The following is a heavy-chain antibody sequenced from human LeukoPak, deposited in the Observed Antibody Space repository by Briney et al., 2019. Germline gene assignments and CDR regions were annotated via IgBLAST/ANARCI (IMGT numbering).Heavy chain of an antibody. D-gene: IGHD6-19*01. Sequence: SETLSLTCAVYGGSFSGYYWNWIRQPPGEGLEWIGEINHGGSTNYNPSLKSRVTISVDTSKSQFSLDLTSVTAADTAVYYCARADRGWQYYFDYWGQGNLVTVSS. CDR2: INHGGST. CDR1: GGSFSGYY. CDR3: ARADRGWQYYFDY. V-gene: IGHV4-34*01. J-gene: IGHJ4*02.